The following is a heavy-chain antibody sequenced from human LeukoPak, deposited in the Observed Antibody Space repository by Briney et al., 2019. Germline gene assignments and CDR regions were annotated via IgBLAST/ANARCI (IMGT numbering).Heavy chain of an antibody. Sequence: GGSLRLSCAASGFTFSSYWMHWVRQAPGKGLVWVSRINSDGSSTSYADSVKGRFTISRDNAKNTLYLQMNSLRAEDTAVYYCARRRGVAASRDGFDIWGQGTMVTVSS. CDR1: GFTFSSYW. CDR2: INSDGSST. J-gene: IGHJ3*02. V-gene: IGHV3-74*01. D-gene: IGHD6-13*01. CDR3: ARRRGVAASRDGFDI.